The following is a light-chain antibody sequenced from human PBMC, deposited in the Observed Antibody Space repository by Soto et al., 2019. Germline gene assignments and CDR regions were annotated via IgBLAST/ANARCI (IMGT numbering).Light chain of an antibody. CDR3: QAWDSGVV. J-gene: IGLJ2*01. V-gene: IGLV2-8*01. CDR1: RSDIGGYNF. CDR2: EVS. Sequence: QSALTQPPSASGSLGQSVTIPCTGTRSDIGGYNFVSWYRQSPGKAPKVVIDEVSKRPSGVPDRFSGSKSGNTASLTVSGLQADDEADYYCQAWDSGVVFGGGTKLTVL.